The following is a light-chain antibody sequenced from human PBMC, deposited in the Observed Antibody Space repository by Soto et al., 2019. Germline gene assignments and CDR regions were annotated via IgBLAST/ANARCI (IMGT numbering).Light chain of an antibody. V-gene: IGKV3-15*01. CDR2: GAS. CDR1: QSVRSN. Sequence: EIVMTQSPATLSVSPGEGASLSCRASQSVRSNLARYQQKPGQAPRLLIFGASTRATGIPARFSGSGSEALFTLTISILHSEYFAFYYCQHYNNCPRTFGQGTKVDIK. J-gene: IGKJ1*01. CDR3: QHYNNCPRT.